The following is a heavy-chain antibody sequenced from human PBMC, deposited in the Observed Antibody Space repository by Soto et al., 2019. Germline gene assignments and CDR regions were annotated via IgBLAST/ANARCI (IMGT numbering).Heavy chain of an antibody. CDR2: IIPIFNST. D-gene: IGHD5-12*01. V-gene: IGHV1-69*06. Sequence: SVKVSCKVSGSRFSNYVISWVRQAPGHGLEWLGRIIPIFNSTKYAQSFQGRVTITADKSTSTASLELSSLRSDDTAVYYCARCLGDGYNFESDAFDIWGQGTMVTVSS. CDR3: ARCLGDGYNFESDAFDI. J-gene: IGHJ3*02. CDR1: GSRFSNYV.